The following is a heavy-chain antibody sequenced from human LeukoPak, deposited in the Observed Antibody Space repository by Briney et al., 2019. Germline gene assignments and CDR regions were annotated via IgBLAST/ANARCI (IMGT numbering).Heavy chain of an antibody. V-gene: IGHV3-33*01. J-gene: IGHJ6*02. D-gene: IGHD3-10*01. CDR2: IWYDGSNK. Sequence: GGSLRLSCAASGFTFSSYGMHWVRQAPGKGLEWVAVIWYDGSNKYYADSVKGRFTISRDNSKNTLYLQMNSLRAEDTAVYYCARVGYYGSGSYYNTYYYYYGMDVWGQGTTVTVSS. CDR3: ARVGYYGSGSYYNTYYYYYGMDV. CDR1: GFTFSSYG.